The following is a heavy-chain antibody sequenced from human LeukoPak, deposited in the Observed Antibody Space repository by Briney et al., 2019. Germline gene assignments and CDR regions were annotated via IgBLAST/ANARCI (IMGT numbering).Heavy chain of an antibody. D-gene: IGHD3-3*01. CDR1: GGSFSGYY. J-gene: IGHJ4*02. CDR3: ARAITYYDFWSGYFLDY. V-gene: IGHV4-34*01. CDR2: INHSGST. Sequence: SETLPLTCAVYGGSFSGYYWSWIRQPPGKGLEWIGEINHSGSTNYNPSLKSRVTISVDTSKNQFSLKLSSVTAADTAVYYCARAITYYDFWSGYFLDYWGQGTLVTVSS.